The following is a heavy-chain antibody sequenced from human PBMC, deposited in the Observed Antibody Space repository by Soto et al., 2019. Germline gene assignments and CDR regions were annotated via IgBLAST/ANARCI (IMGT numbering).Heavy chain of an antibody. V-gene: IGHV4-4*02. J-gene: IGHJ4*02. CDR2: IYHGGST. CDR3: ARSPRSIAAGGIDY. CDR1: GGSISSSNL. Sequence: QVQLQESGPGLVKPSGTLSLTCAVSGGSISSSNLWTWVRQPPGKGLEWIGEIYHGGSTNYNPSRKRRVPISVDKSKNQFSLRLSAVAAADTAVYYCARSPRSIAAGGIDYWGQGILVTVSS. D-gene: IGHD6-13*01.